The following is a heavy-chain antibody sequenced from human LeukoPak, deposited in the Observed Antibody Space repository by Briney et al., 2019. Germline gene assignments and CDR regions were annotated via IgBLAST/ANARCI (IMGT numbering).Heavy chain of an antibody. J-gene: IGHJ4*02. Sequence: GGSLRLSCAASGFNFSDSYMSWIRQAPGKGLEWVSYISSSGFSTYYAGSVKGRFTISRDNARNSLYLQMNSLAPEDTALYYCARGKRRFDYWGQGTLVSVSS. V-gene: IGHV3-11*01. CDR3: ARGKRRFDY. CDR1: GFNFSDSY. CDR2: ISSSGFST.